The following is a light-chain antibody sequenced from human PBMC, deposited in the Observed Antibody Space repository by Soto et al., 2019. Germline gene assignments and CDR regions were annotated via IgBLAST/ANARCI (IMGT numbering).Light chain of an antibody. CDR2: KAS. V-gene: IGKV1-5*03. J-gene: IGKJ1*01. CDR1: QSISTW. Sequence: DIRMTQSPSTLSASVGDTVSLTCRASQSISTWLSWYQQTRGKAPKLWIYKASSLESGVPSRFSGSGSGTAFTLSISGLQPDDFATYFCQQYNGYGRFGQGTKVDIK. CDR3: QQYNGYGR.